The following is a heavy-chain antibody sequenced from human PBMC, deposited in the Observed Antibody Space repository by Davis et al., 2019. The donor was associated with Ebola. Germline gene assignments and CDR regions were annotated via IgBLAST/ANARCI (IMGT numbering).Heavy chain of an antibody. V-gene: IGHV3-23*01. CDR3: AKDLRSSSWYYFDY. Sequence: GESLKIFCAASGFTFSSYAMSWVRQAPGKGLEWVSAISGSGGSTYYADSVKGRFTISRDNFKNTLYLQMNSLRAEDTAVYYCAKDLRSSSWYYFDYWGQGTLVTVSS. D-gene: IGHD6-13*01. CDR2: ISGSGGST. CDR1: GFTFSSYA. J-gene: IGHJ4*02.